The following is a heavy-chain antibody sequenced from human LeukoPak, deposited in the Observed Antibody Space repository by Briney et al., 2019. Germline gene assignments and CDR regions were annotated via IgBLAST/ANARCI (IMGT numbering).Heavy chain of an antibody. CDR3: ARDDPYSGYDYDY. CDR2: IYRGGST. V-gene: IGHV3-53*01. J-gene: IGHJ4*02. Sequence: RQAPGLGLAWVSIIYRGGSTSSADSLKGRFTISRDNSKNTLYLRMNSLRAEDTAFYYCARDDPYSGYDYDYWGRGVLVTVSS. D-gene: IGHD5-12*01.